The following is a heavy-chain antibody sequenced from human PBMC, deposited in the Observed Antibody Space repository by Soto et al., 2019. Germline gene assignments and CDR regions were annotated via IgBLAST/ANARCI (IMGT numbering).Heavy chain of an antibody. J-gene: IGHJ6*02. D-gene: IGHD3-10*01. CDR1: GGSISSYY. Sequence: SETLSLTCTVSGGSISSYYWSWIRQPPGKGLEWIGYIYYSGSTNYNPSLKSRVTISVDTSKNQFSLKLSSVTAADTAVYYCARLKEMGAIISHYYYGMDVWGQGTTVTVSS. CDR3: ARLKEMGAIISHYYYGMDV. CDR2: IYYSGST. V-gene: IGHV4-59*08.